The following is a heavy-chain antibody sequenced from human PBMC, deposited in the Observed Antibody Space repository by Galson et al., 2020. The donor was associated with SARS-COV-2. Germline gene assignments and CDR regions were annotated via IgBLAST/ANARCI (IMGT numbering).Heavy chain of an antibody. CDR2: ISYDGSNK. CDR1: GFTFSSYG. CDR3: AKDLSHDYGDYGPRDY. D-gene: IGHD4-17*01. Sequence: TGGSLRLSCAASGFTFSSYGMHWVRQAPGKGLEWVAVISYDGSNKYYADSVKGRFTISRDNSKNTLYLQMNSLRAEDTAVYYCAKDLSHDYGDYGPRDYWGQGAPVTVSS. V-gene: IGHV3-30*18. J-gene: IGHJ4*02.